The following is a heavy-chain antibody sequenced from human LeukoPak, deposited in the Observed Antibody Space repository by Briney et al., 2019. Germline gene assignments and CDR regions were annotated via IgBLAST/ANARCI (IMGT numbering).Heavy chain of an antibody. CDR2: INPNSGGT. D-gene: IGHD3-10*01. CDR3: ARAAVRGALYNWFDP. CDR1: GYTFTGYH. Sequence: ASVKVSCKASGYTFTGYHIHWVRQAPGQGLEWMGRINPNSGGTNYAQKFQGRVTMTRDTSISTAYMELSRLRSDDTAVYYCARAAVRGALYNWFDPWGQGTLVTVSS. J-gene: IGHJ5*02. V-gene: IGHV1-2*06.